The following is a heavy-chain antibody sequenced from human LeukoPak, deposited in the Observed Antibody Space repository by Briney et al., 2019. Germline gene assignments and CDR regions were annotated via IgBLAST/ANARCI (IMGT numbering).Heavy chain of an antibody. Sequence: SETLSLTCTVSGGSISSGSYSWNWIRQHPGKGLEWIGYIFYSGNIYYNPSLKSRVTISVDTSKNQFSLKLSSVTAADTAVYYCAREGGSSSWSDFDYWGQGTLVTVSS. V-gene: IGHV4-31*03. CDR3: AREGGSSSWSDFDY. J-gene: IGHJ4*02. CDR2: IFYSGNI. D-gene: IGHD6-13*01. CDR1: GGSISSGSYS.